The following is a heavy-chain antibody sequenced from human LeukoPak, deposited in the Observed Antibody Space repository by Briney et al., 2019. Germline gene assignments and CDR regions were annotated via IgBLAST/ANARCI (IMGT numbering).Heavy chain of an antibody. CDR2: LNWNGGGT. J-gene: IGHJ6*02. D-gene: IGHD1-26*01. CDR1: AFTFKDYG. CDR3: AKRMRATNTYSFFGLDV. V-gene: IGHV3-20*04. Sequence: RSGGSLRLSCAATAFTFKDYGMHWFRQPPGKGLEWVSRLNWNGGGTDYADSVKGRFTISRDNAKNSLYLQLSSLRPEDSALYYCAKRMRATNTYSFFGLDVWGQGTTVTVSS.